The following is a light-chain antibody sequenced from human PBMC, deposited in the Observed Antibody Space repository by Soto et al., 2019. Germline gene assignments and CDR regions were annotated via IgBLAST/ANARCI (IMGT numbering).Light chain of an antibody. Sequence: QSALTQPASVSGSPGQSVTISCTGPRSDIGDSNFISWYQHSPGKAPRLLIYEVNNRPSGVSRRFSVDKAGNTASLTISGLRDDDEADYFCASFRSGTILVFGSGTKLTVL. CDR2: EVN. V-gene: IGLV2-14*01. CDR3: ASFRSGTILV. J-gene: IGLJ1*01. CDR1: RSDIGDSNF.